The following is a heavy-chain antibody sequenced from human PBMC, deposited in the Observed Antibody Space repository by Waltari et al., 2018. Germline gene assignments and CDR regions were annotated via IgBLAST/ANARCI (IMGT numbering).Heavy chain of an antibody. V-gene: IGHV3-7*01. CDR1: GLTFSRDW. D-gene: IGHD5-12*01. J-gene: IGHJ4*02. Sequence: EIQVVESGGGLVQPGGSLRLSGKALGLTFSRDWMSWVRQAPGKGLEWVANIKHDGTTKFYLDSVKGRFTISRDNAQNTVYLQMNSLRVEDTALYYCARAVDVADYWGQGTLVTVSS. CDR3: ARAVDVADY. CDR2: IKHDGTTK.